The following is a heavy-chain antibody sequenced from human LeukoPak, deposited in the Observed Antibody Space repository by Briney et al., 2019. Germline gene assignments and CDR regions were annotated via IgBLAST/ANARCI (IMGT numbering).Heavy chain of an antibody. D-gene: IGHD6-19*01. CDR2: ISWNSGSI. Sequence: PGRSLRLSCAASGFTFGDYAMHWVRQAPGKGLEWVSGISWNSGSIGYADSVKGRFTISRDNAKNSPYLQMNSLRAEDMALYYCAKSRAVAGTIDYWGQGTLVTVSS. CDR3: AKSRAVAGTIDY. CDR1: GFTFGDYA. J-gene: IGHJ4*02. V-gene: IGHV3-9*03.